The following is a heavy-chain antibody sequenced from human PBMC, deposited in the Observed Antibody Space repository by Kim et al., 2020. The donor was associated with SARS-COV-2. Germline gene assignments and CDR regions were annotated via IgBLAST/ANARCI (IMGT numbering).Heavy chain of an antibody. D-gene: IGHD3-9*01. Sequence: SETLSLTCTVSGGSISSGGYYWSWIRQHPGKGLEWIGYIYYSGSTYYNPSLKSRVTISVDTSKNQFSLKLSSVTAADTAVYYCARRIGYDILRIGYRFDYWGQGTLVTVSS. CDR1: GGSISSGGYY. CDR2: IYYSGST. V-gene: IGHV4-31*03. CDR3: ARRIGYDILRIGYRFDY. J-gene: IGHJ4*02.